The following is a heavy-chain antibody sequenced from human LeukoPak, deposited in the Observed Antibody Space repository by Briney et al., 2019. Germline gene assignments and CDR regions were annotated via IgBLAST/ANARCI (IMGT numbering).Heavy chain of an antibody. Sequence: KPSETLSLTCTVSGGSISSYYWSWIRQPPGKGLEWIGYIYYSGSTNYNPSLKSRVTISVDTSKNQFSLKLSSVTAADTAVYYCARGEVYDSSGSFVYWGQGTLVTVSS. D-gene: IGHD3-22*01. CDR3: ARGEVYDSSGSFVY. V-gene: IGHV4-59*01. J-gene: IGHJ4*02. CDR1: GGSISSYY. CDR2: IYYSGST.